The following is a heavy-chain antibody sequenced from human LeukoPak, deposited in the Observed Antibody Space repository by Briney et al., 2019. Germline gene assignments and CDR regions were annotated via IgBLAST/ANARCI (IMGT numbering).Heavy chain of an antibody. D-gene: IGHD3-10*01. CDR2: ILYDGRNK. CDR1: GFSFSSYG. J-gene: IGHJ5*02. CDR3: ARDGWFGDYNWFDP. V-gene: IGHV3-30*02. Sequence: GGSLRLSCAASGFSFSSYGVHWVRQAPGKGLEWVAFILYDGRNKYYTDPVKGRFTISRDNAKNSLYLQMNSLRAEDTAMYYCARDGWFGDYNWFDPWGQGTLVTVSS.